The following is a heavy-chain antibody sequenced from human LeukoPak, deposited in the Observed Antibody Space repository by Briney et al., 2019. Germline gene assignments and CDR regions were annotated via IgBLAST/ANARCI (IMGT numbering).Heavy chain of an antibody. J-gene: IGHJ6*03. V-gene: IGHV3-23*01. D-gene: IGHD6-6*01. Sequence: GGSLRLSCAASGFTFSSYAMSWVRQAPGKGLEWVSAISGSGGSTYYADSVKGRFTISRDNSKNTLYLQMNSLRAEDTAVYYCAKDKYSSSSGYYYYYYMDVWGKGTTVTVSS. CDR3: AKDKYSSSSGYYYYYYMDV. CDR2: ISGSGGST. CDR1: GFTFSSYA.